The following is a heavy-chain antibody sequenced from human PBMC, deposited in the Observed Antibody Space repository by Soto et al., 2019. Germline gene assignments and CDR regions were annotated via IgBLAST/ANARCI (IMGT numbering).Heavy chain of an antibody. Sequence: VPLLESGGGLVQPGGSLRLSCAASGFAFSSYAMTWVLQAPGKGLEWVAALSGSGATTYYADSVKGRFTIARHNSKNTLSMEMNSLRAEDTAVYYCAKPPESSSTFYYYGLDVWGQGTTVTVSS. V-gene: IGHV3-23*01. CDR1: GFAFSSYA. CDR3: AKPPESSSTFYYYGLDV. D-gene: IGHD2-2*01. J-gene: IGHJ6*02. CDR2: LSGSGATT.